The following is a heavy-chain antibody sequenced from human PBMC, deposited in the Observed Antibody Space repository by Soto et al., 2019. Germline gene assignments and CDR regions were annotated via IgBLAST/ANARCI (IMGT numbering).Heavy chain of an antibody. CDR1: ADSISTYY. D-gene: IGHD6-13*01. V-gene: IGHV4-59*08. J-gene: IGHJ6*02. CDR2: IFYSGGT. Sequence: PSETLSLTCTVSADSISTYYWSWIRQPPGKGLQWIGYIFYSGGTAYNPSLKSRVTISLDMSKKQISLKLSSVTTADTAMYYCARHDRQGSSWQYGMDVWGQGTTVTVS. CDR3: ARHDRQGSSWQYGMDV.